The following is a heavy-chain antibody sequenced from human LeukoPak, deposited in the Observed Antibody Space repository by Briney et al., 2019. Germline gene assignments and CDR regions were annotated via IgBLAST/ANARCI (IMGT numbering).Heavy chain of an antibody. Sequence: PSETLSLTCTVSGGSISSGDYYWSWIRQPPGKGLEWIGYIYYSGSTYYNPSLKSRVTISVDTSKNQFSLQLNSVTPEDTAVYYCAREETLLLRYFDWLPASNLFDYWGQGTLVTVSS. V-gene: IGHV4-30-4*01. D-gene: IGHD3-9*01. CDR3: AREETLLLRYFDWLPASNLFDY. CDR2: IYYSGST. CDR1: GGSISSGDYY. J-gene: IGHJ4*02.